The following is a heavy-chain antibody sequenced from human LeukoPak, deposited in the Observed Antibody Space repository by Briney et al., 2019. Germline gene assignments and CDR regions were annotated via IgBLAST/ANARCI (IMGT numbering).Heavy chain of an antibody. CDR1: GFTFTSSA. J-gene: IGHJ4*02. V-gene: IGHV1-58*01. CDR2: IVVGSGNT. D-gene: IGHD1-1*01. CDR3: AADGGLGWNDASGY. Sequence: SVKVSCKASGFTFTSSAVQWVRQARGQRLEWIGWIVVGSGNTNYAQKFQERVTITRDMSTSTAYMELSSLRSEDTAVYYCAADGGLGWNDASGYWGQGTLVTVSS.